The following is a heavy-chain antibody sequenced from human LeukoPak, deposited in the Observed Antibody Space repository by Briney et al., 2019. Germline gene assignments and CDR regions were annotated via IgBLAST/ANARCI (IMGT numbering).Heavy chain of an antibody. Sequence: SETLSLTCTVSGGSISSYYWSWIRQPPGKGLEWIGYIHYGGSTNYNPSLNSLITISVDTSKNHFSLKLSSVTAADTAVYYCARQRSSGWYNGMDVWGQGTTVTVSS. CDR3: ARQRSSGWYNGMDV. CDR1: GGSISSYY. V-gene: IGHV4-59*08. CDR2: IHYGGST. J-gene: IGHJ6*02. D-gene: IGHD6-19*01.